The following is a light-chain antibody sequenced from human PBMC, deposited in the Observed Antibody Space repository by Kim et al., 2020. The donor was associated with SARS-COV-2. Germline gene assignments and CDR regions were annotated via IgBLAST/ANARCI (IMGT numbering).Light chain of an antibody. Sequence: QLVLTQSSSASASLGSSVKLTCTLSSGHSSYIIAWHQQQPGKAPRYLMKLEGSGSYNKGSGVPDRFSGSSSGADCYLTISNLQSEDEADYYCETWDSNTRVFGTGTKVTVL. V-gene: IGLV4-60*03. CDR3: ETWDSNTRV. CDR1: SGHSSYI. J-gene: IGLJ1*01. CDR2: LEGSGSY.